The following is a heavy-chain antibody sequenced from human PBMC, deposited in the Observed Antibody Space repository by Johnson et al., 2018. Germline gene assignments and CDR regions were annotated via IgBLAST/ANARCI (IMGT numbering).Heavy chain of an antibody. D-gene: IGHD4-17*01. CDR1: GFTFSSYG. J-gene: IGHJ6*02. CDR2: ISYDGINK. Sequence: QVQLVEAGGGVVQPGRSLRLSCAASGFTFSSYGMHWVRQAPGKGLEWVAVISYDGINKYYADSVKGRFTISRDNSKKTLYLQMNSLRAEDTAVYYGAKDRSFYGDSLRYYYYYGMDVWGQVTTVTVSS. CDR3: AKDRSFYGDSLRYYYYYGMDV. V-gene: IGHV3-30*18.